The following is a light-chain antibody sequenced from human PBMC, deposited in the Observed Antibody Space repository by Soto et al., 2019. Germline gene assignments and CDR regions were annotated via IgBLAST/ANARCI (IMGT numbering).Light chain of an antibody. CDR1: QSLLHSNGYNY. V-gene: IGKV2-28*01. Sequence: DLVMTQSPLSLPVTPGERASLSCQRSQSLLHSNGYNYLDAYLQKPGQSPQLLIYLDSNRASGVPDRFSGSGSGTDFTPSISTVEAGDVGVYYCMQALQAPITFGQGTRLEIK. CDR3: MQALQAPIT. J-gene: IGKJ5*01. CDR2: LDS.